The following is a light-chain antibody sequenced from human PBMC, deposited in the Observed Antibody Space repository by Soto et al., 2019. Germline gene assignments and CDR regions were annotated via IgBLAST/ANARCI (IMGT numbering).Light chain of an antibody. CDR2: DTS. Sequence: EIVMTQSPATLSVSPGDIATLCCRASQSVSIKLAWYQQKLGQAPRLIIYDTSTRATGIPARFSGSGSGTEFTLTISSLQSDDFAVYYCQQYNNWPPITFGQGTRLEIK. CDR3: QQYNNWPPIT. V-gene: IGKV3-15*01. CDR1: QSVSIK. J-gene: IGKJ5*01.